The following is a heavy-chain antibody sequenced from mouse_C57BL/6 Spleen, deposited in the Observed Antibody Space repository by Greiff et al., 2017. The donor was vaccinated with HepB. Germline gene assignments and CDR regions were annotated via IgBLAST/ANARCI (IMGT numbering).Heavy chain of an antibody. CDR3: ARYGVYDGFDY. D-gene: IGHD2-3*01. J-gene: IGHJ2*01. CDR2: IRNKANGYTT. CDR1: GFTFTDYY. Sequence: EVKVVESGGGLVQPGGSLSLSCAASGFTFTDYYMSWVRQPPGKALEWLGFIRNKANGYTTEYSASVKGRFTISRDNSQSILYLQMNALRAEDSATYYCARYGVYDGFDYWGQGTTLTVSS. V-gene: IGHV7-3*01.